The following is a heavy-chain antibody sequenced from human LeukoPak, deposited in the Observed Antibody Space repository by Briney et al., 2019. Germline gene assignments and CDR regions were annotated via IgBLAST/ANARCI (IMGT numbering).Heavy chain of an antibody. V-gene: IGHV3-23*01. J-gene: IGHJ4*02. CDR2: ISGSGGST. CDR3: ARGHIVATSYFDY. Sequence: GGTLRLSCAASGFTFSSYGMSWVRQAPGKGLEWDSAISGSGGSTYYADSVKGRFTISRDNSKNTLYLQMNSLRAEDTAVYYCARGHIVATSYFDYWGQGTLVTVSS. D-gene: IGHD5-12*01. CDR1: GFTFSSYG.